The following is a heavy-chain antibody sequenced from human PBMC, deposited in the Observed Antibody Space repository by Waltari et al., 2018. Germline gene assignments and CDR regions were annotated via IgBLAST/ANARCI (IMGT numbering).Heavy chain of an antibody. CDR3: ARAPGLAAADDAFDI. D-gene: IGHD6-13*01. CDR1: GGSISSGDYY. V-gene: IGHV4-30-4*08. Sequence: QVQLQESGPGLVKPSQTLSLTCTVSGGSISSGDYYWSWIRQPPGKGLEWLGYIYYSWSTYYNPSLKNRVTISVDTSKNQFSLRLSSVTAADTAVYYCARAPGLAAADDAFDIWGQGTMVTVSS. J-gene: IGHJ3*02. CDR2: IYYSWST.